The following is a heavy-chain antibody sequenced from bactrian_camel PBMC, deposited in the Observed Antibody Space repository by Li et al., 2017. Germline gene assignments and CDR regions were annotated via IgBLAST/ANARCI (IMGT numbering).Heavy chain of an antibody. Sequence: VQLVESGGGSVRSGGSMRLSCVGSGYTYSYYCMGWFRQAPGQERVAVAGISIDGTTSYIDSVKGRFTISQGNTENTLYLQMDGLMPEDTARYYCAFVRAPAEGRCAYYAWRYYSHWGQGTQATVS. D-gene: IGHD2*01. J-gene: IGHJ4*01. CDR1: GYTYSYYC. CDR2: ISIDGTT. CDR3: AFVRAPAEGRCAYYAWRYYSH. V-gene: IGHV3S53*01.